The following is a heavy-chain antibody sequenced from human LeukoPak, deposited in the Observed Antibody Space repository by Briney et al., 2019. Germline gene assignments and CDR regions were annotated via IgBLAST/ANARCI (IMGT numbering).Heavy chain of an antibody. CDR1: GFTFTYAW. D-gene: IGHD6-13*01. CDR3: ARSGQHLFDF. CDR2: ISSSGGTI. V-gene: IGHV3-48*04. J-gene: IGHJ4*02. Sequence: QSGGSLRLSCAASGFTFTYAWMNWVRQAPGKGLEWVSYISSSGGTISYADSVKGRFTISRDNAKNSLYLQMNSLRAEDTAIYYCARSGQHLFDFWGQGTLVTVSS.